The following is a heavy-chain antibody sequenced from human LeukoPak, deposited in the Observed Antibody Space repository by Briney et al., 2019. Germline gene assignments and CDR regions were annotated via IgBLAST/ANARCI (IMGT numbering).Heavy chain of an antibody. D-gene: IGHD2-2*01. CDR1: GDSISNFY. J-gene: IGHJ3*02. V-gene: IGHV4-59*01. CDR3: ASYKPYCSSTSCPGAFDI. Sequence: PSETLSLTCSVSGDSISNFYWSWIRQPPGKGLEWIGYIDYRGSTNYNPSLKSRVTISVDTSKNQFSLKLSSVTAADTAVYYCASYKPYCSSTSCPGAFDIWGQGTMVTVSS. CDR2: IDYRGST.